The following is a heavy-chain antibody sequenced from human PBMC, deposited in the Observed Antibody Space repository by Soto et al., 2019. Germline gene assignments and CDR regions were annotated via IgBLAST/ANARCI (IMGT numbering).Heavy chain of an antibody. CDR2: IRSKAYGGTT. V-gene: IGHV3-49*03. CDR1: GFTFGDYA. Sequence: GGSRRLSCTASGFTFGDYAMSWFRQAPGKGLEWVGFIRSKAYGGTTEYAASVKGRFTISRDDSKSIAYLQMNSLKTEDTAVYYCTRDITIFGVVTNFDYWGQGSLVPVSS. J-gene: IGHJ4*02. CDR3: TRDITIFGVVTNFDY. D-gene: IGHD3-3*01.